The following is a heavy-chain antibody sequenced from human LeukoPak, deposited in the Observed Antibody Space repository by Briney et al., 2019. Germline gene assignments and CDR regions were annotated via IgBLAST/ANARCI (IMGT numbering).Heavy chain of an antibody. CDR3: AREIAAAGLFFDY. CDR2: MKYDGSEK. CDR1: GFTFSSYW. V-gene: IGHV3-7*01. D-gene: IGHD6-13*01. J-gene: IGHJ4*02. Sequence: GGSLRLSCAASGFTFSSYWMSWVRQAPGKGLEWEANMKYDGSEKDYVDSVKGRFTISRDNAKNSLYLQMNSLRAEDTAVYYCAREIAAAGLFFDYWGQGTLVTVSS.